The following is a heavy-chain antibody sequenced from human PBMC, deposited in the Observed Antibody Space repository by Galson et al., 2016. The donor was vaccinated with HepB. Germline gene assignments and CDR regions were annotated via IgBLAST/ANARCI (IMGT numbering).Heavy chain of an antibody. D-gene: IGHD3-22*01. CDR3: ATTVNYYYDTSGYPNAFDY. CDR1: GFTFNSCV. Sequence: SLRLSCAASGFTFNSCVMSWVRQAPGKGLEWISTISGSGFSTHYAESVKGRSTIPRDNSKSTLYLQMNSLRAEDTAVYYCATTVNYYYDTSGYPNAFDYWGQGTLVTVSS. CDR2: ISGSGFST. V-gene: IGHV3-23*01. J-gene: IGHJ4*02.